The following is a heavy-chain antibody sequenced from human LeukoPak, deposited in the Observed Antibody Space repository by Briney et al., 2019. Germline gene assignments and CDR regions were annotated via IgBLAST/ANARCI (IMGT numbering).Heavy chain of an antibody. Sequence: SETLTLSCTVSGGSISSYYWSWIRQPPGKGLEWIGYMYFGGSSNYNPSLKSRVTISVDTSKNQLSLNLNSVTAADTAVYYCTRASRGYSYGFADYGGQGTLVTVPS. J-gene: IGHJ4*03. V-gene: IGHV4-59*01. CDR1: GGSISSYY. CDR3: TRASRGYSYGFADY. D-gene: IGHD5-18*01. CDR2: MYFGGSS.